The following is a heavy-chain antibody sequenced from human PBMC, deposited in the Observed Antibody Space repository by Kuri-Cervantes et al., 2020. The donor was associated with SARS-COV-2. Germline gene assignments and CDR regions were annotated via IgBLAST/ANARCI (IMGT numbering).Heavy chain of an antibody. Sequence: ASVKVSCKASGYTFTSYAMHWVRQAPGQRLEWMGWMNPNSGNTGYAQKFQGRVTMTRNTSISTAYMELSSLRSEDTAVYYCATRFIYDSSGYGDDYWGQGTLVTVSS. J-gene: IGHJ4*02. CDR3: ATRFIYDSSGYGDDY. D-gene: IGHD3-22*01. V-gene: IGHV1-8*02. CDR1: GYTFTSYA. CDR2: MNPNSGNT.